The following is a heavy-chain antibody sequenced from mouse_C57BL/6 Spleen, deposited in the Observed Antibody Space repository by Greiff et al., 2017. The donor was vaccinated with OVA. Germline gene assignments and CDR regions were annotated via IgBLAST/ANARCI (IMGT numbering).Heavy chain of an antibody. V-gene: IGHV1-52*01. CDR1: GYTFTSYW. D-gene: IGHD1-1*01. J-gene: IGHJ3*01. CDR2: IDPSDSET. Sequence: QVQLQQPGAELVRPGSSVKLSCKASGYTFTSYWMHWVKQRPIQGLEWIGNIDPSDSETHYNQKFKDKATLTVDKSSSTAYMQLSSLTSDDSAVYYCAGDYYGSPFAYWGQGTLVTVSA. CDR3: AGDYYGSPFAY.